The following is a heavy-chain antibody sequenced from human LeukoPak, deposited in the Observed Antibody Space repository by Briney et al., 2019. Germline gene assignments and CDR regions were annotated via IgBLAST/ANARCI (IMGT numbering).Heavy chain of an antibody. CDR1: GYSFATYW. CDR3: ARSRYYYYGMDV. CDR2: ISPGDSDP. Sequence: GESLQISCKGSGYSFATYWIGWVRPLPGKGLEWMGIISPGDSDPRYSPSFQGRVTISVDKSINTAYLQWSSLKASDTAMYYCARSRYYYYGMDVWGQGTTVTVSS. V-gene: IGHV5-51*01. J-gene: IGHJ6*02.